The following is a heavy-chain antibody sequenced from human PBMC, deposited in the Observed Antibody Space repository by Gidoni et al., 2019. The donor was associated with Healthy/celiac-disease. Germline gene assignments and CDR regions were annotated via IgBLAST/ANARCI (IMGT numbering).Heavy chain of an antibody. J-gene: IGHJ3*02. V-gene: IGHV1-69*01. CDR3: ARNVEMATKGAFDI. Sequence: QVQLVQSGAEVKQPGSSGKVSCKASGCTFSSYAISWVRQDPGQGLEWMGGIIPIFGKANYAQKFQGRVTITADESTSTAYMELSSLRSEDTAVYYCARNVEMATKGAFDIWGQGTMVTVSS. CDR2: IIPIFGKA. D-gene: IGHD5-12*01. CDR1: GCTFSSYA.